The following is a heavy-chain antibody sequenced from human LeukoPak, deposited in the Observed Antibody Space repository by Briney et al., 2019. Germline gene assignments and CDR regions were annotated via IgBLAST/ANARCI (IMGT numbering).Heavy chain of an antibody. CDR1: GFIFTNNW. Sequence: PGGSLRLSCAAASGFIFTNNWMTWVRQAPGKGLEWVANIKEDGSEKYYVDSVKGRFTISRDNAKNSLYLQMNSLRAEDTAVYYCARDSDYYYYYYMDVWGKGTTVTISS. V-gene: IGHV3-7*01. CDR2: IKEDGSEK. CDR3: ARDSDYYYYYYMDV. J-gene: IGHJ6*03.